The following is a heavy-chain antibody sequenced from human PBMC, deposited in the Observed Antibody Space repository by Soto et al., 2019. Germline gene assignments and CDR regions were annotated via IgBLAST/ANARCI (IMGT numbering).Heavy chain of an antibody. CDR1: GFPFTNYW. CDR2: ISPDGSDV. CDR3: ACWGHIVPVAPSDFDR. J-gene: IGHJ4*02. Sequence: GVSLRLSCAASGFPFTNYWMNWVRQTPGKGLMWVSRISPDGSDVGYADSVEGRFTVSRDNAENTLYLQMHSLRAEDTAMYYCACWGHIVPVAPSDFDRWGQGTLVTVSS. D-gene: IGHD2-8*02. V-gene: IGHV3-74*01.